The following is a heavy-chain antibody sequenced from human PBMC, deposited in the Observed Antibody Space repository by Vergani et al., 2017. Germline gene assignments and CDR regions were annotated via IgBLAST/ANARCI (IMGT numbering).Heavy chain of an antibody. J-gene: IGHJ4*02. D-gene: IGHD5-18*01. V-gene: IGHV3-49*04. CDR1: RFTFSNAW. CDR3: SRGRGYSFGYSDY. Sequence: ELQLVESGGGVIKPGGSLRLSCTASRFTFSNAWMGWVRQAPGKGLEWVAFIRNKAYGGTTEYAASVKGRFTISRDDSKRLAYLQLSGLKTEDTAVYFCSRGRGYSFGYSDYWGQGTLVTVSS. CDR2: IRNKAYGGTT.